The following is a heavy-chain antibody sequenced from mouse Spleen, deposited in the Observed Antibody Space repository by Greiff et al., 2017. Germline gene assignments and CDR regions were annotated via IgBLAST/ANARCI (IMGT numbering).Heavy chain of an antibody. V-gene: IGHV1-64*01. D-gene: IGHD1-1*01. CDR1: GYTFTSYW. J-gene: IGHJ2*01. CDR3: ARSITTVVAKVFDY. CDR2: IRPNSGST. Sequence: QVQLQQPGAELVKPGASVKLSCKASGYTFTSYWMHWVKQRPGQGLEWIGMIRPNSGSTNYNEKFKSKATLTVDKSSSTAYMQLSSLTSEDSAVYYCARSITTVVAKVFDYWGQGTTLTVSS.